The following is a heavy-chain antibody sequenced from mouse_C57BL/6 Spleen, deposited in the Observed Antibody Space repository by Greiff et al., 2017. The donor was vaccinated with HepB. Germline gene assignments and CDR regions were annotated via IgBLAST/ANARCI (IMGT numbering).Heavy chain of an antibody. D-gene: IGHD1-1*01. CDR2: IYPGDGDT. CDR1: GYAFSSYW. V-gene: IGHV1-80*01. Sequence: QVQLQQSGAELVKPGASVKISCKASGYAFSSYWMNWVKQRPGKGLEWIGQIYPGDGDTNYNGKFKGKATLTADKSSSTAYMQLSSLTSEDSAVYFCARKGYGSSYWYFDVWGTGTTVTVSS. CDR3: ARKGYGSSYWYFDV. J-gene: IGHJ1*03.